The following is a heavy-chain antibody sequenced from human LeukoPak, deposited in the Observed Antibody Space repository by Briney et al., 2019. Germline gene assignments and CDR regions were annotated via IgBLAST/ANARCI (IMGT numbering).Heavy chain of an antibody. D-gene: IGHD6-6*01. V-gene: IGHV1-2*02. Sequence: ASVKVSRTSSVYTFTGYYMHWWRHAPGQGLGWMGGINPNSGGTNYAQQFQGSVTMTRDTSIRTAYMELSRLRSGDTAVYYCARDKYSSSSPDYWGQGTLVTVSS. CDR3: ARDKYSSSSPDY. CDR2: INPNSGGT. J-gene: IGHJ4*02. CDR1: VYTFTGYY.